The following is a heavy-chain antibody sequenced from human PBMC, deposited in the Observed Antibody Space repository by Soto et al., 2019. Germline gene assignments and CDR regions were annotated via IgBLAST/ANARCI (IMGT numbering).Heavy chain of an antibody. Sequence: EVQLVESGGGLVQPGRSLRLSCAASGFTFEDYAMHWVRQAPGKGLEWVSGISWNSGSIAYADSVKGRFTISRDNAKTSLFLQMNNLGAEDTALYYCIKGGYSSSWPYVCDIWGKGTMVTISS. CDR2: ISWNSGSI. CDR3: IKGGYSSSWPYVCDI. J-gene: IGHJ3*02. D-gene: IGHD6-13*01. CDR1: GFTFEDYA. V-gene: IGHV3-9*01.